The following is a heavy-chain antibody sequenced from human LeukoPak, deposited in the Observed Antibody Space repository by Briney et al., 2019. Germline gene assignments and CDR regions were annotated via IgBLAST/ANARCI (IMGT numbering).Heavy chain of an antibody. D-gene: IGHD3-22*01. Sequence: SETLSLTCAVYGGSFSGYYWSWIRQPPGKGLEWIGYIYYSGSTYYNPSLKSRVTISVDTSKNQFSLKLSSVTAADTAVYYCARGGDSSGYCYLDYWGQGTLVTVSS. CDR3: ARGGDSSGYCYLDY. CDR2: IYYSGST. V-gene: IGHV4-30-4*08. CDR1: GGSFSGYY. J-gene: IGHJ4*02.